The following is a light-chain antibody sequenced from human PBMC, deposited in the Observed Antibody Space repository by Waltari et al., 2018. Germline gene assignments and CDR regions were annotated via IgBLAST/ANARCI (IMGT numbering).Light chain of an antibody. CDR1: QNVFHSNGNNY. CDR2: MGS. Sequence: DIVMTQSPLSLPVTPGEPASISCRSSQNVFHSNGNNYLDWYLQKPGQSPQLLIYMGSNRASGVPDGFSGSGSGTDFTLKISRVEAEDVGVYYCMQALQTPYTFGQGTKLEIK. V-gene: IGKV2-28*01. CDR3: MQALQTPYT. J-gene: IGKJ2*01.